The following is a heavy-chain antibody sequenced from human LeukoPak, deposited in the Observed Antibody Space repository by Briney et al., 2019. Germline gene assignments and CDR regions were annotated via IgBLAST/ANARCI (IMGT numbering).Heavy chain of an antibody. CDR1: GGSISRSGYF. CDR3: AREGYYDSTGLDY. Sequence: SETLSLTCTVSGGSISRSGYFWGWIRQPPGKGLEWIGSIYYSGSTYNNPSLKSRVTISVDTSKNQFSLKLSSVTAADTAVYYCAREGYYDSTGLDYWGQGTLVTVSS. V-gene: IGHV4-39*07. CDR2: IYYSGST. J-gene: IGHJ4*02. D-gene: IGHD3-22*01.